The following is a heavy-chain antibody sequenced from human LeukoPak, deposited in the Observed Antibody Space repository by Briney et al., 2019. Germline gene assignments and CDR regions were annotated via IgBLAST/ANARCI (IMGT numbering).Heavy chain of an antibody. CDR2: IKQDGSEK. D-gene: IGHD6-13*01. CDR3: ARDDSVLAAAAGTLMKGNDAFDI. J-gene: IGHJ3*02. CDR1: GFTFSSYW. V-gene: IGHV3-7*01. Sequence: GGSLRLSCAASGFTFSSYWMSWVRQAPGKGLEWVANIKQDGSEKYYVDSVKGRFTISRDNAKNSLYLQMNSLRAEDTAVYYCARDDSVLAAAAGTLMKGNDAFDIWGQGTMVTVSS.